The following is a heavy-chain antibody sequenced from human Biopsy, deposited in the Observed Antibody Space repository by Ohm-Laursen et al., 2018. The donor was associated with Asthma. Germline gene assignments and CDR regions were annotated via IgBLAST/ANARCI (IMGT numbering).Heavy chain of an antibody. CDR3: ARDALHDTSAYVGDAFDI. Sequence: ASVKVSCKTSGYTFSDYHVHWVRQAPGQGLEWMGRISPNSGSSTYAQKFHGRVTNTRDRSISTAYMELSSLRSGDTAVYKCARDALHDTSAYVGDAFDIWGQGTMVSVSS. V-gene: IGHV1-2*01. CDR1: GYTFSDYH. J-gene: IGHJ3*02. CDR2: ISPNSGSS. D-gene: IGHD3-22*01.